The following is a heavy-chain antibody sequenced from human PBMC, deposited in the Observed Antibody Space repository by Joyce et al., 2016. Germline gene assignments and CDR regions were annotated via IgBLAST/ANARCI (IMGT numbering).Heavy chain of an antibody. D-gene: IGHD3-10*01. CDR2: IDPNDSNT. Sequence: EVQLVQSGAEVKKPGESLKISCEGSGYSFSSFWIGWVRQMPGKGLEWMGIIDPNDSNTRYSPFFPGQVTISADRSISTAYLQWSSLEASDNAMYYCSRLYNEKRAFDYWGQGTLVTVSS. CDR1: GYSFSSFW. CDR3: SRLYNEKRAFDY. V-gene: IGHV5-51*01. J-gene: IGHJ4*02.